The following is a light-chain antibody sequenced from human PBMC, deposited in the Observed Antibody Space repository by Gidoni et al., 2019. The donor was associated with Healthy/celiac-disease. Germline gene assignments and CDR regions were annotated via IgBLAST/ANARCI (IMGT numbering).Light chain of an antibody. CDR3: QQRSNWPPIT. J-gene: IGKJ5*01. Sequence: EILLTQSPATLSLSPGERATLSCRASQSVSSYLAWYQQKPGQAPRLLIYDAYNRATGIPARFSGSGSGTDFTLTISSLEPEDCAVYYCQQRSNWPPITFGQGTRLEIK. V-gene: IGKV3-11*01. CDR2: DAY. CDR1: QSVSSY.